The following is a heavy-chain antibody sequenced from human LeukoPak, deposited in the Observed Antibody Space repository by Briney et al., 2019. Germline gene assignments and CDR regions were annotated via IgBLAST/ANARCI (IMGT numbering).Heavy chain of an antibody. CDR1: GFTFDDYA. J-gene: IGHJ5*02. V-gene: IGHV3-9*01. CDR2: ISWNSGSI. Sequence: GRSLRLSCAASGFTFDDYAMHWVRQAPGKGLEWVSGISWNSGSIGYADSVKGRFTISRDNAKNSLYLQMNSLRAEDTALYYCAKDITAAAGPDNWFDPWGQGTLVTVSS. CDR3: AKDITAAAGPDNWFDP. D-gene: IGHD6-13*01.